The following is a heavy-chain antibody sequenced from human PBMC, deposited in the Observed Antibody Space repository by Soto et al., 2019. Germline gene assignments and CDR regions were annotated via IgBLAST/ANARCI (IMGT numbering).Heavy chain of an antibody. J-gene: IGHJ5*02. CDR1: GGTFSSYA. CDR3: ARRGQLAFDP. D-gene: IGHD6-6*01. V-gene: IGHV1-69*13. Sequence: ASVKVSCKASGGTFSSYAISWVRQAPGQGLEWMGGIIPIFGTANYAQKFQGRVTITADESTSTAYMELSSLRSEDTAVYYCARRGQLAFDPWGQGTLVTVSS. CDR2: IIPIFGTA.